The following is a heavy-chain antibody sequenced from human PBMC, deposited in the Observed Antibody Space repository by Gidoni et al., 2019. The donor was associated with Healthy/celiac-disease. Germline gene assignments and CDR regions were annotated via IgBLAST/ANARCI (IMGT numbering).Heavy chain of an antibody. CDR3: ARRAMMFGMDV. CDR2: INHSGTT. Sequence: VQLQQWCPGLLEPSATLSHPFPFNGGSFSCYYWSWIRQPPGKGLEGIGEINHSGTTNHIPSLKSRVTISVDTAKNQFSLKLSSVTAADTAGYYCARRAMMFGMDVWGQGTTVTVSS. D-gene: IGHD3-10*02. CDR1: GGSFSCYY. J-gene: IGHJ6*02. V-gene: IGHV4-34*01.